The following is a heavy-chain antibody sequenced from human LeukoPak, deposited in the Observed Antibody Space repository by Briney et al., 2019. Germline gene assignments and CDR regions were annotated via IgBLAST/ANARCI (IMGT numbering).Heavy chain of an antibody. Sequence: GGSLRLSCAASGXTFSTYAMSWVRQAPGKGLEWVSAISGRGVSTSYADSVRGRFTTSRDNSKNTLYLQMNSLRAEDTAVYYCAKAASGNWNDVSDYWGQGTLVTVSS. D-gene: IGHD1-20*01. V-gene: IGHV3-23*01. J-gene: IGHJ4*02. CDR1: GXTFSTYA. CDR3: AKAASGNWNDVSDY. CDR2: ISGRGVST.